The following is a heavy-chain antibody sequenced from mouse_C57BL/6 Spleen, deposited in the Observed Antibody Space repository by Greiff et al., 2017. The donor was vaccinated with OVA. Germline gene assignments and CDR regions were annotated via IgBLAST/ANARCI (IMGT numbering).Heavy chain of an antibody. Sequence: EVKLQESGEGLVKPGGSLKLSCAASGFTFSSYAMSWVRQTPEKRLEWVAYISSGGDYIYYADTVKGRFTISRDNARNTLYLQMSSLKSEDTAMYYCTRLTGTEWYFDVWGTGTTVTVSS. J-gene: IGHJ1*03. D-gene: IGHD4-1*01. V-gene: IGHV5-9-1*02. CDR3: TRLTGTEWYFDV. CDR2: ISSGGDYI. CDR1: GFTFSSYA.